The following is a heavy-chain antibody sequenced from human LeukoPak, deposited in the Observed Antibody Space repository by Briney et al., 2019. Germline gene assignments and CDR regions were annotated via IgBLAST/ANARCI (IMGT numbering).Heavy chain of an antibody. Sequence: PSETLSLTCTVSGGSISSYYWSWIRQPPGKGLEWIGYIYYSGSTNYNPSLKSRVTISVDTSKNQFSLKLSSVTAADTAVYYCARDSFVVVPAATTESGYYYGMDVWGQGTTVTVSS. D-gene: IGHD2-2*01. V-gene: IGHV4-59*01. J-gene: IGHJ6*02. CDR3: ARDSFVVVPAATTESGYYYGMDV. CDR1: GGSISSYY. CDR2: IYYSGST.